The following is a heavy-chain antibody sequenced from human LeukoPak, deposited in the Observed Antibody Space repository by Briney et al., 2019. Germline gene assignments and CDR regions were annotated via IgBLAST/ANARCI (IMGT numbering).Heavy chain of an antibody. J-gene: IGHJ3*02. V-gene: IGHV3-23*01. CDR3: ARDGSSGWPLKGAFDM. Sequence: GGSLRLSCAASGFTFSSYAMSWFRQAPGKGLEWVSGISGSGIGGRTHYADSVKGRFTISRDNSKNTLYLQMNSLRAEDTAVYYCARDGSSGWPLKGAFDMWGQGTMVTVS. CDR1: GFTFSSYA. CDR2: ISGSGIGGRT. D-gene: IGHD6-19*01.